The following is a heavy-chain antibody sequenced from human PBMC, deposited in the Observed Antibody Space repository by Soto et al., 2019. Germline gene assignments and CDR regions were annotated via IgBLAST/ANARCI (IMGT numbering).Heavy chain of an antibody. CDR1: AYSSSTHL. J-gene: IGHJ4*02. CDR2: ITTHTGHT. V-gene: IGHV1-18*01. Sequence: GASVKVSCNTSAYSSSTHLINWVLHSTGQGLEFIGWITTHTGHTMVAQKFQGRLTLTTDTSTDTAIRELMSLRSNDTAMYFCARVILLSTSQYLDNWGRGPPVTLSS. D-gene: IGHD1-1*01. CDR3: ARVILLSTSQYLDN.